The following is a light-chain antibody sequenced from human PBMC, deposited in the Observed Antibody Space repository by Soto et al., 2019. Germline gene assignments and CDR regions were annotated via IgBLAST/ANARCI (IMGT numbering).Light chain of an antibody. CDR1: SSDVGGYEY. J-gene: IGLJ2*01. CDR2: HVA. CDR3: CSYAAGQTLV. V-gene: IGLV2-11*01. Sequence: QSALTQPRSVSGSPGQSVTISCSGTSSDVGGYEYVSWYQQHPGKAPTLIIYHVAQRPSGVPDRFSASKSGTTASLTISGLQAEDEAEYFCCSYAAGQTLVFGGGTKVPS.